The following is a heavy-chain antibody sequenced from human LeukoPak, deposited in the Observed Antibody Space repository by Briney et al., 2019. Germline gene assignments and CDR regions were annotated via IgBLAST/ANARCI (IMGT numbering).Heavy chain of an antibody. Sequence: SETLSLTCTVSGVSISSYYWSWIRQPPGKGLEWIGYIYYSGSTNYNPSLKSRVTISVDTSKNHFSLKLSSVTAADTAVYYCARDVYYYDCSHSRAFDIWGQGTMVTVSS. CDR3: ARDVYYYDCSHSRAFDI. CDR1: GVSISSYY. D-gene: IGHD3-22*01. J-gene: IGHJ3*02. V-gene: IGHV4-59*01. CDR2: IYYSGST.